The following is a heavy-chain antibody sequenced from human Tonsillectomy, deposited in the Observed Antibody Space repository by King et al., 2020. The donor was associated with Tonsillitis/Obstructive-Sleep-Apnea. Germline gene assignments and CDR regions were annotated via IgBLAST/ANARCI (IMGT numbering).Heavy chain of an antibody. CDR3: ARGEGYGEYNYFDY. V-gene: IGHV3-21*01. D-gene: IGHD4-17*01. CDR2: IISSSSYI. Sequence: QLVQSGGGLVKPGGSLRLSCAASGFTFSSYSMNWVRQAPGKGLEWVSSIISSSSYIYYADSVKGRFTISRDNAKNSLYLQMNSLRAEDTAVYYWARGEGYGEYNYFDYWGQGTLVTVSS. J-gene: IGHJ4*02. CDR1: GFTFSSYS.